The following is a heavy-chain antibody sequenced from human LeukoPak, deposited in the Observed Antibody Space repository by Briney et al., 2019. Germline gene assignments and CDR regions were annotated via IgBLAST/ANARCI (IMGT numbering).Heavy chain of an antibody. V-gene: IGHV4-39*01. J-gene: IGHJ4*02. CDR3: ERMGDSSGYYYGTLDY. D-gene: IGHD3-22*01. CDR2: IYYSGST. Sequence: SETLSLTCTVSGGSISSSSYYWGWIRQPPGKGLEWIGSIYYSGSTYYNPSLKSRVTISVDTSKNQFSLKLSSVTAADPAVYSCERMGDSSGYYYGTLDYWGQGTLVTVSS. CDR1: GGSISSSSYY.